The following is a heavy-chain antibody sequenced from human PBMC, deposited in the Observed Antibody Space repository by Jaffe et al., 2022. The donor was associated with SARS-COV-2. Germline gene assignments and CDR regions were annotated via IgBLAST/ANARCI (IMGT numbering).Heavy chain of an antibody. J-gene: IGHJ5*02. Sequence: QVQLQESGPGLVKPSETLSLTCTVSGGSISSYYWSWIRQPPGKGLEWIGYIYYSGSTNYNPSLKSRVTISVDTSKNQFSLKLSSVTAADTAVYYCARLSEGYCSGGSCYGFDPWGQGTLVTVSS. V-gene: IGHV4-59*08. CDR1: GGSISSYY. CDR2: IYYSGST. D-gene: IGHD2-15*01. CDR3: ARLSEGYCSGGSCYGFDP.